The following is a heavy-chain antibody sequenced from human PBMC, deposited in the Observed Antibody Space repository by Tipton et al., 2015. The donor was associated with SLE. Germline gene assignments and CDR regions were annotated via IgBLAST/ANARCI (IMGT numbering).Heavy chain of an antibody. CDR3: AREGRVGPLEAFDI. Sequence: SGVTFGRYVMSWVRQAPGKGLEWVAVIWADGSNKYYADSVKGRFTISRDNSKNTLYLQMNSLRAEDTAVYYCAREGRVGPLEAFDIWGQGTMVTVSS. CDR1: GVTFGRYV. D-gene: IGHD1-26*01. J-gene: IGHJ3*02. V-gene: IGHV3-33*01. CDR2: IWADGSNK.